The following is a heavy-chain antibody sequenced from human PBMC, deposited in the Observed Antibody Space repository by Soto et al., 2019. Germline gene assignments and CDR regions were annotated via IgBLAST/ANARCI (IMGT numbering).Heavy chain of an antibody. D-gene: IGHD2-15*01. CDR1: GCSIISGD. V-gene: IGHV4-59*01. CDR2: ISYSGNT. CDR3: AGLRGYAGSPIDY. Sequence: SETLSLTCTVSGCSIISGDWSWIRQPPGKGLEWIGYISYSGNTNYNPSLKSRVTMSVDTPKNQFSLRLSSVTTADTAVYYCAGLRGYAGSPIDYWGQGTLVTVSS. J-gene: IGHJ4*02.